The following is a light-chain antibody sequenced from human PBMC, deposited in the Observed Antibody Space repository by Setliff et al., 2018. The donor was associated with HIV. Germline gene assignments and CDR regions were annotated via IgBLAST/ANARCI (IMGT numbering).Light chain of an antibody. CDR2: EVS. CDR3: SSYTSISTFEGV. J-gene: IGLJ1*01. V-gene: IGLV2-18*02. CDR1: SSDVGSYNR. Sequence: QSALTQPRSVSGSPGQSVTISCTGTSSDVGSYNRVSWYQQPPGTAPKLMIYEVSNRPSGVPDRFSGSKSGNTASLTISGLQAEDEADYYCSSYTSISTFEGVFGTGTKVTVL.